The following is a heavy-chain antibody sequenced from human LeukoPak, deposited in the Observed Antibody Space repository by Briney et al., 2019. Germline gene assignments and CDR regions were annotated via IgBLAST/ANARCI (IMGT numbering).Heavy chain of an antibody. J-gene: IGHJ4*02. Sequence: GGSLRLSCAASGFTFSSYGMSWVRQAPGKGLEWVSAMSGSGGTTYYADSVKGRLTISRDNSKNTLYLQMNSLRAEDTAVYYCVKDRLGATLYFDDWGQGTLVTVSS. CDR1: GFTFSSYG. CDR2: MSGSGGTT. V-gene: IGHV3-23*01. CDR3: VKDRLGATLYFDD. D-gene: IGHD1-26*01.